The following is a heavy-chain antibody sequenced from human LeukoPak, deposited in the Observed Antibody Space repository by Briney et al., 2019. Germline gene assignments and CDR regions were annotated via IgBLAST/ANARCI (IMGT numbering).Heavy chain of an antibody. CDR3: ARGMTYSSGWYLYYYYMDV. V-gene: IGHV4-38-2*01. CDR2: INHSGST. Sequence: SETLSLTCAVSGYSISSGFYWGWIRQSPGKGLEWIGEINHSGSTNYNPSLKSRVTISVDTSKNQFSLKLSSVTAADTAVYYCARGMTYSSGWYLYYYYMDVWGKGTTVTVSS. J-gene: IGHJ6*03. D-gene: IGHD6-19*01. CDR1: GYSISSGFY.